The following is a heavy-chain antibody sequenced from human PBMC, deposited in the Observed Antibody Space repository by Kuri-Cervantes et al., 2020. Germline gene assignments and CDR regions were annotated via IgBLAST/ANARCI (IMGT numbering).Heavy chain of an antibody. CDR2: ISYDGSNK. CDR1: GFPFSRYA. CDR3: ARDWAPRGYYYGMDV. V-gene: IGHV3-30-3*01. D-gene: IGHD3-16*01. J-gene: IGHJ6*02. Sequence: SLKISCEASGFPFSRYAMHWVRQAPGKGLEWVAVISYDGSNKYYADSVKGRFTISRDNSKNTLYLQMNSLRAEDTAVYYCARDWAPRGYYYGMDVWGQGTTVTVSS.